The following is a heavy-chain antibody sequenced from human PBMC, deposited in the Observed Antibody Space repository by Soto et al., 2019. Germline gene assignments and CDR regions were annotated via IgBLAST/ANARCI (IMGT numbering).Heavy chain of an antibody. CDR1: GFTFSSYG. Sequence: QVQLVESGGGVVQPGRSLRLSCAASGFTFSSYGMHWVRQAPGKGLEWVAVISYDGSNKYYADSVKGRFTISRDNSKNXLYLQMNSLRAEDTAVYYCAKGDGWEWELVNAFDIWGQGTMVTVSS. D-gene: IGHD1-26*01. V-gene: IGHV3-30*18. CDR2: ISYDGSNK. J-gene: IGHJ3*02. CDR3: AKGDGWEWELVNAFDI.